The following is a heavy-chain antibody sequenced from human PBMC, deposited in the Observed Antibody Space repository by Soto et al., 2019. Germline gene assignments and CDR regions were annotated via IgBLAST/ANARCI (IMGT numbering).Heavy chain of an antibody. CDR2: TYYRSKWYN. CDR1: GDSVSSSSVT. Sequence: PTLSLTCAISGDSVSSSSVTWNWIRQSPSRGLEWLGRTYYRSKWYNDYAESVKSRITINPDTSKNQFSLHLNSVTPEDTAVYYCVRLIGNSWLDFWGQGTLVTVSS. D-gene: IGHD1-26*01. CDR3: VRLIGNSWLDF. V-gene: IGHV6-1*01. J-gene: IGHJ5*01.